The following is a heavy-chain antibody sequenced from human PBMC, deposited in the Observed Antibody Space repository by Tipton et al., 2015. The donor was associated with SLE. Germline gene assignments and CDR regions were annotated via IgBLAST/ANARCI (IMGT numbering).Heavy chain of an antibody. CDR3: ASPSGSRDY. Sequence: VKPSETLSLTCTVSGGSISSSSYYWGWIRQPPGKGLEWIGSIYYSGSTYYNPSLKSRVTISVDTSKNQFSLKLSSVTAADTAVYYCASPSGSRDYWGQGTLVTVSS. CDR1: GGSISSSSYY. J-gene: IGHJ4*02. V-gene: IGHV4-39*07. CDR2: IYYSGST. D-gene: IGHD1-26*01.